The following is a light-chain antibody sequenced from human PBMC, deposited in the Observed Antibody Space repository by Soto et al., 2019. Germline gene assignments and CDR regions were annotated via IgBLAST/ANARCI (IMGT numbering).Light chain of an antibody. J-gene: IGKJ1*01. Sequence: EIVLTQSPGTLSLSPGERATLSCRASQSVSSSYLAWYQQKPGQAPRLLIYGASSRATGIPDRFSGSGSGTDFTLTISRLAPEDFAVYYCQQYGSSPWTFGQGTKV. V-gene: IGKV3-20*01. CDR3: QQYGSSPWT. CDR1: QSVSSSY. CDR2: GAS.